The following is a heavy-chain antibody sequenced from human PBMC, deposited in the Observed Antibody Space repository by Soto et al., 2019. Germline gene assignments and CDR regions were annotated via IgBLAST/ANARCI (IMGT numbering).Heavy chain of an antibody. CDR2: MSGPSGGP. D-gene: IGHD2-2*01. J-gene: IGHJ5*02. CDR1: GYTFSSHG. V-gene: IGHV1-18*01. Sequence: ASVKVSCKASGYTFSSHGISWVRQAPGQGLEWMGWMSGPSGGPKYAQKFQDRVTMTTDTSTSTAYMELRRLRSDDTAVYYCARGPNIVVVPAAPLLWFDPWGQGTLVTVSS. CDR3: ARGPNIVVVPAAPLLWFDP.